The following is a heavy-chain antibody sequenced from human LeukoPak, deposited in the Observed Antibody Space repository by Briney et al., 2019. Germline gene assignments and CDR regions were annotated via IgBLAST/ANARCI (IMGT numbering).Heavy chain of an antibody. V-gene: IGHV3-30*02. CDR2: LQDHGGDI. J-gene: IGHJ5*02. CDR1: GFTFSNYG. CDR3: AKDPLLCMVRAVCGWFDP. D-gene: IGHD3-10*01. Sequence: QSGGSLRLSCAASGFTFSNYGMHWVRQAPDKGLEWVAFLQDHGGDIHYAESVEGRFTISRDNSKNTLYLQMNSLRAEDTAVYYCAKDPLLCMVRAVCGWFDPWGQGTLVTVSS.